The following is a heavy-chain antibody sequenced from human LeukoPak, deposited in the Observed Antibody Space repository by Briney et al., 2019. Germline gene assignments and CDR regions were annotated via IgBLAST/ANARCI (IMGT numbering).Heavy chain of an antibody. CDR3: ARQAGSFTTFDY. Sequence: PSETLSLTCNVSGGSISSYYWTWVRQSPGKGLEWIGYISYSGSTKYNPSVGRRATISKDTSKNHFFLKMNSVTAADTATYYCARQAGSFTTFDYWGQGTLVTVSS. CDR2: ISYSGST. D-gene: IGHD1-26*01. V-gene: IGHV4-59*08. CDR1: GGSISSYY. J-gene: IGHJ4*02.